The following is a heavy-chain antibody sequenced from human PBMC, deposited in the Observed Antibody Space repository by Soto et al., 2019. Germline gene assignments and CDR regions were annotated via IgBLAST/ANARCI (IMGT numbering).Heavy chain of an antibody. Sequence: ASVKVSCKASGYMFTGFYLHWVRQAPGQGLEWMGWINPNNGVTTYAKNFQGRITMTRDSSISTAYMELSSLRSDDTAVYFCAAAAIPVAGRHPDFWGQGTVVTVSS. CDR3: AAAAIPVAGRHPDF. V-gene: IGHV1-2*02. D-gene: IGHD6-19*01. CDR2: INPNNGVT. J-gene: IGHJ4*02. CDR1: GYMFTGFY.